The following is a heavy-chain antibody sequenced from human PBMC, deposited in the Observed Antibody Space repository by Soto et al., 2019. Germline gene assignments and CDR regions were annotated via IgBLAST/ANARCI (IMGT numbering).Heavy chain of an antibody. CDR2: ISAYNGNT. Sequence: ASVKVSCKASGYTFTSYGISWVRQAPGQGLEWMGWISAYNGNTNYAQKLQGRVTMTTDTSTSTAYMELRSLRSDDTAVYYCARVHLGYCSSTSCYRNWFDPCGQGTLVTGSS. V-gene: IGHV1-18*01. CDR3: ARVHLGYCSSTSCYRNWFDP. CDR1: GYTFTSYG. J-gene: IGHJ5*02. D-gene: IGHD2-2*01.